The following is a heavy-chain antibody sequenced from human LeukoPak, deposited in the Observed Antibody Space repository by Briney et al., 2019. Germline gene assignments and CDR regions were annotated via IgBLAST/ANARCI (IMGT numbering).Heavy chain of an antibody. J-gene: IGHJ4*02. CDR1: GGSISSSSYY. D-gene: IGHD5-24*01. CDR3: ARDSDGYNLYYFDY. Sequence: PSETLSLTCTVSGGSISSSSYYWGWIRQPPGKGLEWIGSIYYSGSTYYNPSLKSRVTISVDTSKNQFSLKLSSVTAADTAVYYCARDSDGYNLYYFDYWGQGTLVTVSS. V-gene: IGHV4-39*07. CDR2: IYYSGST.